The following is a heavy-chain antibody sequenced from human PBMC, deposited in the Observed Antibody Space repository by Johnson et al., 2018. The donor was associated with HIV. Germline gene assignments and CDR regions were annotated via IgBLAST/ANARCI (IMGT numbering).Heavy chain of an antibody. Sequence: QVQLVESGGGVVQPGRSLRLSCAASGFKFDDNYMAWIRQSPGKGLEWVSYISSSGGTTHNADSVKGRFAISRNNADNSLYLQMNSLRAEDTALYYCARKENWPSPGAFDFWGQGTMVTVSS. CDR2: ISSSGGTT. J-gene: IGHJ3*01. CDR1: GFKFDDNY. CDR3: ARKENWPSPGAFDF. V-gene: IGHV3-11*01. D-gene: IGHD1-1*01.